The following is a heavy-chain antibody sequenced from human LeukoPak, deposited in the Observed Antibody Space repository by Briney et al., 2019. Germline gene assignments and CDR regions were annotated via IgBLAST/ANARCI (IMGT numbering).Heavy chain of an antibody. J-gene: IGHJ4*02. V-gene: IGHV3-74*01. CDR3: ARRCSSTTCYDMGN. Sequence: RAGGSLRLSCAASGFTFSSYWMHWVRQAPGKGLVWVSRINTDGSTTSYADSVKGRFTISRDNAKNTLYLQMNSLRAEDSAVYYCARRCSSTTCYDMGNWGQGTLVTVSS. CDR2: INTDGSTT. CDR1: GFTFSSYW. D-gene: IGHD2-2*01.